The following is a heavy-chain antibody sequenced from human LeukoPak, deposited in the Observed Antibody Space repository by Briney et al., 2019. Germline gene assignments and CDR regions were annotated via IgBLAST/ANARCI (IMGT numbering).Heavy chain of an antibody. CDR2: ISSSGSTI. CDR3: ARGTDTYYYYYYYMDV. V-gene: IGHV3-48*03. J-gene: IGHJ6*03. Sequence: GGSLRLSCAASGFTFSSYEMNWVRQAPGKGLEWVSYISSSGSTIYYADSVKGRFTISRDNAKNSLYLQMNSLRAEDTAVYYCARGTDTYYYYYYYMDVWGKGTTVTISS. CDR1: GFTFSSYE. D-gene: IGHD1-14*01.